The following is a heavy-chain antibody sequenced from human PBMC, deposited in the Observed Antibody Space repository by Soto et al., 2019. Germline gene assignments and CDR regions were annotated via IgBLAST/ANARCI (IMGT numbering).Heavy chain of an antibody. J-gene: IGHJ4*02. V-gene: IGHV3-48*02. D-gene: IGHD4-17*01. Sequence: EVQLVASGGGLVQPGGSLRLSCAASGFTFSSYSMNWVRQAPGKGLEWVSYITSSSDTIYYADSVKGRFTISRDNAKNSLYLQMNSLGDEDTAVYYCARLPKGTTVTAWGQGTLVTVSS. CDR2: ITSSSDTI. CDR1: GFTFSSYS. CDR3: ARLPKGTTVTA.